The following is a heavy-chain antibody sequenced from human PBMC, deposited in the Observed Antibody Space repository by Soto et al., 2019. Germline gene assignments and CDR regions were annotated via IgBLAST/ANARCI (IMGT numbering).Heavy chain of an antibody. CDR2: ISGSGGSA. J-gene: IGHJ3*02. CDR1: GFNFGSYA. Sequence: PGGSLRLSCEASGFNFGSYAMNWVRQAPGKGLEWVSVISGSGGSAHHADSVKGRFTISRGNSKNILYLQMNSLRADDTALYYCAKDGPYYDSSGYFDALDIWGQGTMVTVSS. D-gene: IGHD3-22*01. CDR3: AKDGPYYDSSGYFDALDI. V-gene: IGHV3-23*01.